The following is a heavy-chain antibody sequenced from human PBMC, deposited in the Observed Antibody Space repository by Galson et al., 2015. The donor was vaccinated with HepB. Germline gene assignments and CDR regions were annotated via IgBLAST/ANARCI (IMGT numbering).Heavy chain of an antibody. CDR2: IRSKANSYAT. J-gene: IGHJ6*02. Sequence: SQRLSCAASGFTFSGSAMHWVRQASGKGLEWVGRIRSKANSYATAYAASVKGRFTISRDDSKNTAYLQMNSLKTEDTAVYYCTSSPAGDYIRPYYYYGMDVWGQGTTVTVSS. CDR3: TSSPAGDYIRPYYYYGMDV. D-gene: IGHD4-17*01. CDR1: GFTFSGSA. V-gene: IGHV3-73*01.